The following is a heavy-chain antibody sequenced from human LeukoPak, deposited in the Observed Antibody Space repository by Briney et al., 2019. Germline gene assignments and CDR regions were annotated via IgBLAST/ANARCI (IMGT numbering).Heavy chain of an antibody. CDR1: GFTFSSNW. V-gene: IGHV3-7*01. D-gene: IGHD3-22*01. CDR2: IKQEGSEK. CDR3: ARDAYYYDSSGYRNFDY. Sequence: GGSLRLSCAASGFTFSSNWMSWVRQAPGKGLEWVANIKQEGSEKYYMDSVKGRFTISTDNAKNSLYLQMNSLRAEDTAVYYCARDAYYYDSSGYRNFDYWGQGTLVTVSS. J-gene: IGHJ4*02.